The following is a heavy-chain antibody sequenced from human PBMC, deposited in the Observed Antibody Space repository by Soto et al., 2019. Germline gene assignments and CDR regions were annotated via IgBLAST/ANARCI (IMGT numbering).Heavy chain of an antibody. J-gene: IGHJ4*02. D-gene: IGHD6-19*01. V-gene: IGHV1-69*13. CDR3: AIGGHSSGWFFDY. CDR1: GGTFSSYA. Sequence: ASVKVSCKASGGTFSSYAISWVRQAPGQGLEWMGGIIPIFGTANYAQKFQGRVTITADESTSTAYMELSSLRSEDTAVYYCAIGGHSSGWFFDYWGQGTLVPVSS. CDR2: IIPIFGTA.